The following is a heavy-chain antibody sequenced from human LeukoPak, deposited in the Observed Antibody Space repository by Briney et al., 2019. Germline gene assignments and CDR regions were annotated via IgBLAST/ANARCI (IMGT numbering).Heavy chain of an antibody. CDR2: INPNSGGT. Sequence: ASVKVSCKASGYTFTAYYMHWLRQAPGQGLEWMGWINPNSGGTNYAQKFQGRVTMTRDTSISTAYMELSRLRSDDTAVYYCARDRVVVPAAFDYWGQGTLVTVSS. J-gene: IGHJ4*02. D-gene: IGHD2-2*01. CDR3: ARDRVVVPAAFDY. V-gene: IGHV1-2*02. CDR1: GYTFTAYY.